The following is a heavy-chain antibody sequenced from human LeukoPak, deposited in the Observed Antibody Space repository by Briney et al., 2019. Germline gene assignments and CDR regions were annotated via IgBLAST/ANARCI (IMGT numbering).Heavy chain of an antibody. D-gene: IGHD2-8*02. V-gene: IGHV3-21*01. Sequence: KPRGSLRLSCAASGFSLTIFTMNCVRHAPTRGREWGSSISSSISHIYYTDSVRGRFAISRENAKHSLYRQIDSMRAKHTGVSEFARGGPEYCDCWGQGTLVTVSS. CDR3: ARGGPEYCDC. J-gene: IGHJ4*02. CDR1: GFSLTIFT. CDR2: ISSSISHI.